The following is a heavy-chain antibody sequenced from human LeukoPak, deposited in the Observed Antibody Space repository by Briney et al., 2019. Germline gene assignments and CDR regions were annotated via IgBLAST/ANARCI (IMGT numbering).Heavy chain of an antibody. CDR2: IYHSGST. CDR1: GGSISSGGYS. CDR3: AREPAETDYFDS. Sequence: SETLSLTCAVSGGSISSGGYSWSWIRQPPGKGLEWIGYIYHSGSTYYNPSLKSRVTISVDRSKNQFSLKLTSVTAADTAVYYCAREPAETDYFDSWGQGTLVTVSS. J-gene: IGHJ4*02. V-gene: IGHV4-30-2*01.